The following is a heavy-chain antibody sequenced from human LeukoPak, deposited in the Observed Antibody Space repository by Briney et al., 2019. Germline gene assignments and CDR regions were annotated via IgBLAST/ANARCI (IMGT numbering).Heavy chain of an antibody. J-gene: IGHJ6*02. CDR3: ARPQPLGYCSSTSCYDTYYYYGMDV. V-gene: IGHV3-21*01. D-gene: IGHD2-2*01. Sequence: PGGSLRLSCAASGFTFSSYSMNWVRQAPGKGLEWVSSISSSSSYIYYADSVKGRFTISRDNAKNSLCLQMNSLRAEDTAVYYCARPQPLGYCSSTSCYDTYYYYGMDVWGQGTTVTVSS. CDR2: ISSSSSYI. CDR1: GFTFSSYS.